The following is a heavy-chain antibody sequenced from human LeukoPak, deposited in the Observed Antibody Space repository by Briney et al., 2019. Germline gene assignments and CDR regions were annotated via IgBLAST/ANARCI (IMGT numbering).Heavy chain of an antibody. Sequence: PSETLSLTCTVSGGSISSGSYYWSWIQQPAGKGLEWIGRIYTSGSTNYNPSLKCRVTISVDTSKNQFSLKLSSVTAADTAVYYCASKRTISGGAKGAFDIWGQGTMVTVSS. V-gene: IGHV4-61*02. J-gene: IGHJ3*02. CDR3: ASKRTISGGAKGAFDI. CDR1: GGSISSGSYY. D-gene: IGHD6-25*01. CDR2: IYTSGST.